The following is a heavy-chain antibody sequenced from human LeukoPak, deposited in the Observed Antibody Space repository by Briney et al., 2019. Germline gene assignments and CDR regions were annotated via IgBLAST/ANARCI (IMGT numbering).Heavy chain of an antibody. CDR2: ILSNSGGV. CDR3: AREPYSSSSDRHGRTFDY. J-gene: IGHJ4*02. V-gene: IGHV1-2*06. CDR1: GYTFTAHY. Sequence: ASVKVSCKASGYTFTAHYIHWVRQAPGQGLEGMGQILSNSGGVKYAQKFQGRVSVLRDTSINTIYMELTSLTSDDTAVYYCAREPYSSSSDRHGRTFDYWGQGTLVTVSS. D-gene: IGHD6-6*01.